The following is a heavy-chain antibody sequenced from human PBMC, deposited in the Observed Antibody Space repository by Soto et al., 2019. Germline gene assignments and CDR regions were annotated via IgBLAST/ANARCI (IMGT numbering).Heavy chain of an antibody. CDR3: ARHQSYSSSYVDP. CDR1: GGSISSSSYY. V-gene: IGHV4-39*01. D-gene: IGHD6-13*01. J-gene: IGHJ5*02. CDR2: IYYSGST. Sequence: QLQLQESGPGLVKPSKTLSLTCTVSGGSISSSSYYWGWIRQPPGKGLEWIGSIYYSGSTYYNPSLKSRVIISVDTSKNQFSLKLSSVTAADTAVYYCARHQSYSSSYVDPWGQGTLVTVSS.